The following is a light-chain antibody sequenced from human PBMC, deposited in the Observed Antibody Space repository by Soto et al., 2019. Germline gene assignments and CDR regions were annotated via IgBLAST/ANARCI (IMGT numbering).Light chain of an antibody. J-gene: IGKJ1*01. CDR3: QQYNSYPVT. Sequence: DIQMTQSPSTLSASVGARATITCRASQSISSWLAWYQQKPGKAPKLLIYDASRLQSGVPSRFSGSGTGTEFTLRISSLQPDDFATYYCQQYNSYPVTFGQGTKVDIK. V-gene: IGKV1-5*01. CDR1: QSISSW. CDR2: DAS.